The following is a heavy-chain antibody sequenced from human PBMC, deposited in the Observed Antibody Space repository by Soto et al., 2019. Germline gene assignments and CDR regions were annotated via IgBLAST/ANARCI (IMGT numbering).Heavy chain of an antibody. CDR1: GFTCSSYS. Sequence: GSLRLSCAASGFTCSSYSMNWVRQAPGKGLEWVSSISSTSTYIFYADSMKGRFTISRDNAKNSLYLQMNSRRVEDTADYYCAGRGQLDPWGQGTLVTVSS. CDR2: ISSTSTYI. J-gene: IGHJ5*02. D-gene: IGHD3-10*01. CDR3: AGRGQLDP. V-gene: IGHV3-21*01.